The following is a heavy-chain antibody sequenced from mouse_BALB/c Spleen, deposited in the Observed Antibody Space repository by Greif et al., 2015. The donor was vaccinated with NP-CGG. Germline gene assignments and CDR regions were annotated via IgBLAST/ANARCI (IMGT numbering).Heavy chain of an antibody. J-gene: IGHJ4*01. D-gene: IGHD2-14*01. Sequence: QVHVKQSGPELVKPGASVRISCKASGYTFTSYYIHWVKQRPGQGLEWIGWIYPGNVNTKYNEKFKGKATLTADKSSSTAYMQLSSLTSEDSAVYFCANYRYDYYAMDYWGQGTSVTVSS. V-gene: IGHV1S56*01. CDR3: ANYRYDYYAMDY. CDR2: IYPGNVNT. CDR1: GYTFTSYY.